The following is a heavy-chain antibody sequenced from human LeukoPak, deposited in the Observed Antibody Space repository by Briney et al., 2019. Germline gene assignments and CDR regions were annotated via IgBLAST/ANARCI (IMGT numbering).Heavy chain of an antibody. J-gene: IGHJ4*02. CDR1: GYTFTGYY. D-gene: IGHD3-16*02. Sequence: ASVKVSCKASGYTFTGYYMHWLRQAPGQGLEWMGWINPNSGGTNYAQKFQGRVTMTRDTSISTAYMELSRLRSDDTAVYYCARSPPPDYVWGSYRSDLGYWGQGTLVTVSS. CDR2: INPNSGGT. V-gene: IGHV1-2*02. CDR3: ARSPPPDYVWGSYRSDLGY.